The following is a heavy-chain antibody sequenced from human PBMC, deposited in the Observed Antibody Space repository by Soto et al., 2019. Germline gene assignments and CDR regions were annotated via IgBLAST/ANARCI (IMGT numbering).Heavy chain of an antibody. Sequence: SETLSLTCTVSGGSVSSGSYYWSWIRQPPGKGLEWIGYIYYSGSTNYNPSLKSRVTISVDTSKNQFSLKLSSVTAADTAVYYCAGVVVAATGAFDIWGQGTMVTVSS. CDR1: GGSVSSGSYY. V-gene: IGHV4-61*01. J-gene: IGHJ3*02. D-gene: IGHD2-15*01. CDR3: AGVVVAATGAFDI. CDR2: IYYSGST.